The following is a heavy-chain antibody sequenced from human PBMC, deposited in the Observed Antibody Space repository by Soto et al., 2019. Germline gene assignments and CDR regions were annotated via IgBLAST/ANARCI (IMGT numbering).Heavy chain of an antibody. V-gene: IGHV1-69*13. CDR1: GGTFSSYA. J-gene: IGHJ6*02. CDR2: IIPIFGTA. Sequence: SVKVSCKASGGTFSSYAISWVRQAPGQGLEWMGGIIPIFGTANYAQKFQGRVTITADESTSTAYMELSSLRSEDTAVYYCARDDKSSGWYPGYYYYYGMDVWGQGTTVTVS. D-gene: IGHD6-19*01. CDR3: ARDDKSSGWYPGYYYYYGMDV.